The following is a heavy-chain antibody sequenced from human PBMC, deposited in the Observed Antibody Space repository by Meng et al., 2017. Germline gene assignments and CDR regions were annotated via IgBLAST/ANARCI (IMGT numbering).Heavy chain of an antibody. Sequence: SETLSLTCTVSGGSISSSSYYWGWIRQPPGKGLEWIGSIYYSGSTYYNPSLKSRVTISVDTSKTQFSLKLSSVTAADTAVYYCVKKGAGTGGGFDYWGQGTLVTVSS. CDR2: IYYSGST. CDR3: VKKGAGTGGGFDY. V-gene: IGHV4-39*07. CDR1: GGSISSSSYY. J-gene: IGHJ4*02. D-gene: IGHD6-19*01.